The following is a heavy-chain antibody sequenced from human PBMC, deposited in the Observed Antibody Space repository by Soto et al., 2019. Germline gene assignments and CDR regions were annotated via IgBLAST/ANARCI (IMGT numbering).Heavy chain of an antibody. Sequence: QLVQSGAEVKKPGSSVTVSCKASGGTFSSYTISWVRQAPGQGLEWMAGISPIFGTPIYAQKFQDRVTITADDSTMTAYMEMNSLTSEDTAVYYCARVVVGSRLSLDYWGQGTLLTISS. CDR1: GGTFSSYT. CDR2: ISPIFGTP. CDR3: ARVVVGSRLSLDY. D-gene: IGHD1-26*01. J-gene: IGHJ4*02. V-gene: IGHV1-69*01.